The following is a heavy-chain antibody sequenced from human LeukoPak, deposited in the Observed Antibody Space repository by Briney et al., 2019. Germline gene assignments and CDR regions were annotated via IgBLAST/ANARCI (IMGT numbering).Heavy chain of an antibody. J-gene: IGHJ4*02. CDR3: ARGQGTVTTH. Sequence: SETLSLTCAVSGGSFSGYYWTWIRQPPGKGLEWIGEINHSGSANYNPSLKSRVTISLDTSKNQFSLKLSSVTAADTAVYYCARGQGTVTTHWGQGTLVTVSS. V-gene: IGHV4-34*01. CDR2: INHSGSA. CDR1: GGSFSGYY. D-gene: IGHD4-17*01.